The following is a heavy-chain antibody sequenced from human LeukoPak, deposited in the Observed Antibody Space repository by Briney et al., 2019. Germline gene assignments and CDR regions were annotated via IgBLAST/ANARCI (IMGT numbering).Heavy chain of an antibody. CDR1: GGSFSGYY. J-gene: IGHJ4*02. CDR3: ARAKSGYSSSAADY. CDR2: IYHSGST. V-gene: IGHV4-34*01. D-gene: IGHD6-19*01. Sequence: ASETLSLTCAVYGGSFSGYYWSWIRQPPGKGLEWIGEIYHSGSTNYNPSLKSRVTISVDKSKNQFSLKLSSVTAADTAVYYCARAKSGYSSSAADYWGQGTLVTVSS.